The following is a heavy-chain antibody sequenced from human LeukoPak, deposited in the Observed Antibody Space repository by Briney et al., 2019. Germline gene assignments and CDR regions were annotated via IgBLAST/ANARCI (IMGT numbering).Heavy chain of an antibody. CDR3: ARAVVPAAQNSGFDY. V-gene: IGHV1-69*13. Sequence: SVKVSCKASGGTFSSYAISWVRQAPGQGLEWMGGIIPIFGTANYAQKFQGRVTITADESTSTAYMELSSLGSEDTAVYYCARAVVPAAQNSGFDYWGQGTLVTVSP. CDR2: IIPIFGTA. CDR1: GGTFSSYA. D-gene: IGHD2-2*01. J-gene: IGHJ4*02.